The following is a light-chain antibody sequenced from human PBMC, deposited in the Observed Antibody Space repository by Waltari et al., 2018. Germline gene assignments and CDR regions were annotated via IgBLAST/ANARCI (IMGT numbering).Light chain of an antibody. V-gene: IGKV3-15*01. Sequence: DIVMTQSPATLSVFPGERATLSCRASQSVATYLAWYQQKPGQAPRLLIYGASTRPTGIPARFSGGGSGTEFTLTISSLQSEDFAVYYCQQYNNWPLLTFGGGTRVEIK. J-gene: IGKJ4*01. CDR2: GAS. CDR1: QSVATY. CDR3: QQYNNWPLLT.